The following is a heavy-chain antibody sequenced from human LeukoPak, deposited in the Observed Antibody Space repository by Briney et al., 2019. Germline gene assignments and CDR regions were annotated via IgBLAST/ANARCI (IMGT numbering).Heavy chain of an antibody. J-gene: IGHJ3*02. D-gene: IGHD1-1*01. CDR1: GFSLSTSGVG. CDR3: AHRIGEGNTWNGGAFDI. V-gene: IGHV2-5*02. Sequence: SGPTLVNHTQTLTLTCTFSGFSLSTSGVGVGWIRQPPGKALEGLALIYWDDDKRYSPSLKSRLTISKDTPRNQVVLTMTNMDAVDTATYYCAHRIGEGNTWNGGAFDIWGQGTLVTVSS. CDR2: IYWDDDK.